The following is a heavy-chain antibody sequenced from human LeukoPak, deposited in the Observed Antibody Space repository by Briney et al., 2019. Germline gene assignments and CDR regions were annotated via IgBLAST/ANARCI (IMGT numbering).Heavy chain of an antibody. CDR1: GGTFSSYA. V-gene: IGHV1-69*06. J-gene: IGHJ4*02. CDR3: GREAGNYVILPVYYPPPYYFDS. D-gene: IGHD3-9*01. CDR2: IIPIFGTA. Sequence: GASVKVSCKASGGTFSSYAISWVRQAPGQGLEWMGGIIPIFGTANYAQKFQGGVTITADKSPSTAYMELSSLRSEDTAVYYWGREAGNYVILPVYYPPPYYFDSGGQEPLVTVSS.